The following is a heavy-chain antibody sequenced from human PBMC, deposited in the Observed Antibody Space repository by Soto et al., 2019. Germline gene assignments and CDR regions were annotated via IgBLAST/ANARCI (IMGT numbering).Heavy chain of an antibody. CDR3: VRDGTKTLRDWFDP. J-gene: IGHJ5*02. D-gene: IGHD1-1*01. V-gene: IGHV4-4*07. CDR1: GAAISGFY. CDR2: IYATGTT. Sequence: AETLSLTCTVSGAAISGFYCIFIRNSAGKGLEWIVRIYATGTTDYNPSLKSRVMMSVDTSKKQFSLKLRSVTAADTAVYYCVRDGTKTLRDWFDPWGQGISVTVSS.